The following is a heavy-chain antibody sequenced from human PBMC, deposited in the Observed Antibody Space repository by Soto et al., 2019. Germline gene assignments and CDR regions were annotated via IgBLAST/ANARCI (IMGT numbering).Heavy chain of an antibody. V-gene: IGHV3-30*18. CDR1: GFSFSRYG. CDR3: AKDGYDSSGYARPLDY. Sequence: GGSLRIACATAGFSFSRYGMHCVRQAPGKGLEWVAVISYDGSNKFYADSVKGRFTISRDNSKNTLYLQMNSLRAEDTAVYYCAKDGYDSSGYARPLDYWGQGTLVTRSS. CDR2: ISYDGSNK. D-gene: IGHD3-22*01. J-gene: IGHJ4*02.